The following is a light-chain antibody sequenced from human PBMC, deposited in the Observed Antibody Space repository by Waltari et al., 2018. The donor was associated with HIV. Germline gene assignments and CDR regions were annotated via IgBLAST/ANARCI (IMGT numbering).Light chain of an antibody. CDR3: QQYNNWPQT. J-gene: IGKJ2*01. CDR2: GAS. Sequence: EIVMTQSPATLSVSPGERATFPCRASQTVSTTLAWYQQKPGQAPRLLIFGASNRATGIPARFSGSGSGTEFTLTISSLQSEDFAVYYCQQYNNWPQTFGQGTNLEIK. V-gene: IGKV3-15*01. CDR1: QTVSTT.